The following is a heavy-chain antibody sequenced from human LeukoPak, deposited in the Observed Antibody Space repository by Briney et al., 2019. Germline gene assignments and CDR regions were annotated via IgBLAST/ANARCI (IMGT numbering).Heavy chain of an antibody. J-gene: IGHJ4*02. V-gene: IGHV3-48*01. CDR2: ISSSSSTI. CDR1: GFTFSSYS. D-gene: IGHD2-2*01. Sequence: PGGSLRLSCAASGFTFSSYSMNWVRQAPGKGLEWVSYISSSSSTIYYADSVKGRFTISRDNAKNSLYLQMNSLRAEDTAVYYCARLLPAAPDYWGQGTLVTVSS. CDR3: ARLLPAAPDY.